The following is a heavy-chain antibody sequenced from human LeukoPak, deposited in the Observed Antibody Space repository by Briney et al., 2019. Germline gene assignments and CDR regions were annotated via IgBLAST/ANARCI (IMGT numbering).Heavy chain of an antibody. CDR1: GFTFSSYW. CDR3: AKAGRALEYGSSLAL. CDR2: IKQDGSEK. Sequence: GSLRLSCAASGFTFSSYWMSWVRQAPGKGLEWVANIKQDGSEKYYVDSVKGRFTISRDNAKNSLYLQMNSLRAEDTAVYYCAKAGRALEYGSSLALWGQGTLVTVSS. D-gene: IGHD6-6*01. J-gene: IGHJ4*02. V-gene: IGHV3-7*03.